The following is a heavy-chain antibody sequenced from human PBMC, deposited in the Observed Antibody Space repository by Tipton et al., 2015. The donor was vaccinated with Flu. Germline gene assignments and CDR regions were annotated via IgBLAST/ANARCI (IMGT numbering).Heavy chain of an antibody. CDR3: AKAGDGHIWGGSLYDY. CDR2: ISSGGDST. D-gene: IGHD3-3*01. Sequence: SLRLSCASSGFTFSSYAMAWVRQPPRKGLEWVSAISSGGDSTHYADSVKGRFTISRDTSKNTVYLQMNSLRAEDTAVYYCAKAGDGHIWGGSLYDYWGQGALVTVSS. J-gene: IGHJ4*02. CDR1: GFTFSSYA. V-gene: IGHV3-23*01.